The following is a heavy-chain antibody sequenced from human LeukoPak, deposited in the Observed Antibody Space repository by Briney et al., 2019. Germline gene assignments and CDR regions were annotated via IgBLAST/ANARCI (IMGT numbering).Heavy chain of an antibody. CDR1: GGSISSYY. Sequence: PSETLSLTCTVSGGSISSYYWSWIRQPPGKGLEWIGYIYYSGSTNYNPSLKSRVTISVDTSKNQFSLKLSSVTAADTAVYYCAREGHYDSDEGYWGQGTLVTVSS. CDR2: IYYSGST. V-gene: IGHV4-59*12. J-gene: IGHJ4*02. D-gene: IGHD3-22*01. CDR3: AREGHYDSDEGY.